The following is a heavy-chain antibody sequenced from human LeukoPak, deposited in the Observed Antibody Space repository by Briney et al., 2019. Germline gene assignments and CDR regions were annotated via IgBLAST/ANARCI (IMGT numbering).Heavy chain of an antibody. CDR1: GGSFSGYY. V-gene: IGHV4-59*08. J-gene: IGHJ5*02. CDR3: ARTLGYCSSTSCYTPGSSGWFDP. Sequence: PSETLSLTCAVYGGSFSGYYWSWIRQPPGKGLEWIGYIYYSGSTNYNPSLKSRVTISVDTSKNQFSLKLSSVTAADTAVYYCARTLGYCSSTSCYTPGSSGWFDPWGQGTLVTVSS. D-gene: IGHD2-2*02. CDR2: IYYSGST.